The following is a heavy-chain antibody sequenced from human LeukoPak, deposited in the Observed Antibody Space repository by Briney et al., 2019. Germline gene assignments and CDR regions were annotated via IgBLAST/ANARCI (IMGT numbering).Heavy chain of an antibody. CDR3: ARGPDYYGDYIRWFPDAFHI. CDR1: GASFSAYF. V-gene: IGHV4-34*01. J-gene: IGHJ3*02. D-gene: IGHD4-17*01. CDR2: IKHGGGT. Sequence: SETLSLTCGVYGASFSAYFWNWVRQSPGKGLEGIGEIKHGGGTNYNPSLMGRVTISVDTSNNQFSLMLNSVTAADTAVYYCARGPDYYGDYIRWFPDAFHIWGRGTVVSVSS.